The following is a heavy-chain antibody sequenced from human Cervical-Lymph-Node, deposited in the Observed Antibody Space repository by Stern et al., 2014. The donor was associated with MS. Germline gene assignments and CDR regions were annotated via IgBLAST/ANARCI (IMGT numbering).Heavy chain of an antibody. CDR1: GFTFSSYG. CDR3: AKDRWHRDY. Sequence: QVQLMQSGGGVVQPGRSLRLSCAASGFTFSSYGMHWVRQAPGKGLEWVAVISYDGSNKYYADSVKGRFTISRDNSKNTLYLQMNSLRAEDTAVYYCAKDRWHRDYWGQGTLVTVSS. V-gene: IGHV3-30*18. D-gene: IGHD2-15*01. CDR2: ISYDGSNK. J-gene: IGHJ4*02.